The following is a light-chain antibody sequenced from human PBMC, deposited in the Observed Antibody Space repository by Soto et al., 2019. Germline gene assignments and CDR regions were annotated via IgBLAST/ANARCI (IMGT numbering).Light chain of an antibody. J-gene: IGLJ1*01. Sequence: QSALTQPASVSGSPGQSITISCTGTSSDVGAYNYVSWYQHHPGKAPKLIIFEVSNRPSGVSNRFSGSKSGNTASLTISGLQPEDEADYYCSSYTSSSTVFGTGTKLTVL. CDR1: SSDVGAYNY. V-gene: IGLV2-14*01. CDR2: EVS. CDR3: SSYTSSSTV.